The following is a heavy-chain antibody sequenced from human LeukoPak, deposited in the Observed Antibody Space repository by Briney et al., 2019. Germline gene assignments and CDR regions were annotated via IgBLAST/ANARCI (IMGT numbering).Heavy chain of an antibody. J-gene: IGHJ4*02. V-gene: IGHV3-23*01. CDR2: ISGSGGGT. CDR3: AKVLYYYDSSGYYYY. D-gene: IGHD3-22*01. Sequence: GGSLRLSCAASGFTFSSYAMSCVRQAPGKGLERVSAISGSGGGTYYAGSVKGRFTISRDNSKNTLYLPMNTLRAEDTAVYYCAKVLYYYDSSGYYYYWGQGTLVTVSS. CDR1: GFTFSSYA.